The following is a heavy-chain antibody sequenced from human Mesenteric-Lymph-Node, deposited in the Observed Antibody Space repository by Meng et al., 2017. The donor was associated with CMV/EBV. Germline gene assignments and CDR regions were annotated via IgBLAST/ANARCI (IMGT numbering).Heavy chain of an antibody. V-gene: IGHV1-2*06. J-gene: IGHJ4*02. Sequence: QVQRVQSGAEVKKPGDSVRVSCKASGYTFIDYYINWVRQAPGQGLEWMGRINPKTGGRSYAQNFQGRVTMTRDTSINTAYMEVNRLNSDDTAMYYCARDRDTDWYSPFDYWGPGTLVTVSS. CDR2: INPKTGGR. CDR3: ARDRDTDWYSPFDY. D-gene: IGHD3-9*01. CDR1: GYTFIDYY.